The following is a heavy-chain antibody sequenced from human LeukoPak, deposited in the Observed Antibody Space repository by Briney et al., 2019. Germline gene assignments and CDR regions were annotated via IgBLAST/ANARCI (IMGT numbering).Heavy chain of an antibody. Sequence: SETLSLTCTVSGGSISSYYWSWIRQPPGKGLEWIGYIYYSGSTNYNPSLKSRVTISVDTSKNQFSLKLSSVTAADTAVYYCARDLYYYDSSGYSYFDYWGQGTLVTVSS. CDR3: ARDLYYYDSSGYSYFDY. V-gene: IGHV4-59*12. J-gene: IGHJ4*02. CDR2: IYYSGST. CDR1: GGSISSYY. D-gene: IGHD3-22*01.